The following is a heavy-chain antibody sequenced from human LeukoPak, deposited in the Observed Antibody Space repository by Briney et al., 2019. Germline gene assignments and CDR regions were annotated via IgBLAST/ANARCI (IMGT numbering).Heavy chain of an antibody. CDR1: GFIFDDSL. CDR2: ISRDGSTP. V-gene: IGHV3-43*01. CDR3: ARDIRGNYFDS. Sequence: GGSLRLSCVASGFIFDDSLMHWVRQAPGKGLEWISLISRDGSTPYYADSVKGRFTISRDNRKNSLFLQMNSLTPEDTAVYYCARDIRGNYFDSWGQGTLGTVSS. J-gene: IGHJ4*02. D-gene: IGHD3-16*01.